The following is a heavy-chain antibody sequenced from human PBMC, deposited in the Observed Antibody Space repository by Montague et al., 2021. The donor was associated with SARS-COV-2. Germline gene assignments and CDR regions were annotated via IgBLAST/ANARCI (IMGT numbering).Heavy chain of an antibody. D-gene: IGHD1/OR15-1a*01. CDR2: IYFTGKT. V-gene: IGHV4-39*02. J-gene: IGHJ3*02. CDR1: GDSISSSHYF. CDR3: ARWGLNNAFDI. Sequence: SETLSLTCSVSGDSISSSHYFWAWIRRPPGMGLEWIGSIYFTGKTYYHPSLKSRVTISIDTSKNHFSLRLSSVTAADSAVFYCARWGLNNAFDIWGQGTMITISS.